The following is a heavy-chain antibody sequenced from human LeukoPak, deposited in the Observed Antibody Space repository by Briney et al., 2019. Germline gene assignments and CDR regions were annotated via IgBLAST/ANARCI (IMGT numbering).Heavy chain of an antibody. J-gene: IGHJ5*02. D-gene: IGHD1-26*01. CDR2: IDKKDKGYATAT. Sequence: GGSLRLSCAASGFTFSGSAIHWVRQSSGKGLEWVGQIDKKDKGYATATAYAASVKGRFTISRDDSINTAYLQMKSLKTEDTALYYCTRDSGTYSWFDPWGQGTLVTVSS. V-gene: IGHV3-73*01. CDR1: GFTFSGSA. CDR3: TRDSGTYSWFDP.